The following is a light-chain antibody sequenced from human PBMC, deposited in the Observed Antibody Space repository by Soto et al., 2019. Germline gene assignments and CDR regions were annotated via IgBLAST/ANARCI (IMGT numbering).Light chain of an antibody. CDR1: QPIDRY. CDR2: AAS. J-gene: IGKJ3*01. V-gene: IGKV1-39*01. Sequence: QMTQSPSSLSASVGDTVTITCRASQPIDRYLNWFQQKSGQAPKLLMNAASTLRSGVPSRFSASGSGTDFTLTISSLQPEDYATYYCQQSYNAPFNFGPGTKVDIK. CDR3: QQSYNAPFN.